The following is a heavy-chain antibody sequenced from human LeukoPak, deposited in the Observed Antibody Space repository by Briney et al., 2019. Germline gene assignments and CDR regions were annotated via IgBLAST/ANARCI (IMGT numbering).Heavy chain of an antibody. CDR1: GFTFSDYY. CDR2: ISSSGSTI. Sequence: GGSLRLSCAASGFTFSDYYMSWIRQAPGKGLEWVSYISSSGSTIYYADSVKGRFTISRDYAKNSLYLQMNSLRAEDTAVYYCARDQTSIAAAGTLRGGYFQHWGQGTLVTVSS. CDR3: ARDQTSIAAAGTLRGGYFQH. J-gene: IGHJ1*01. V-gene: IGHV3-11*01. D-gene: IGHD6-13*01.